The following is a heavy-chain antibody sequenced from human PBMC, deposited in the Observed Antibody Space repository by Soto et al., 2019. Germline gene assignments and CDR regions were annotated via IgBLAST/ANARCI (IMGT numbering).Heavy chain of an antibody. CDR3: AKATATGGGAFDI. CDR1: GFFCSSYD. Sequence: GGSLRLSCAASGFFCSSYDMSWVRQAPGKGLEWVSTILVDGRTFYVDSVKGRFTISRDSSQNTVYLQMNSLTVGDTALYYCAKATATGGGAFDICGQGTMVTVS. J-gene: IGHJ3*02. D-gene: IGHD2-8*02. CDR2: ILVDGRT. V-gene: IGHV3-23*01.